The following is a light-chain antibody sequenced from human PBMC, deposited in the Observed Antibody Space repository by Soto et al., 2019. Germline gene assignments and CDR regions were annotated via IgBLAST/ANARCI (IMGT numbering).Light chain of an antibody. CDR1: QSVSYN. Sequence: EIVMTQSPATLSVSPGETATLSCRASQSVSYNLAWYQQKPGQVPRLLLYGAFTRATGIPARFSGSGSGTESTLAISSLQSNAFAVYYCQHYKNWPPLTFGGGTKVEIK. CDR3: QHYKNWPPLT. J-gene: IGKJ4*01. V-gene: IGKV3-15*01. CDR2: GAF.